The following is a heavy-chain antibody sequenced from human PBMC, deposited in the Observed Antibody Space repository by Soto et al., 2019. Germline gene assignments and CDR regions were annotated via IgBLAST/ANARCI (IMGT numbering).Heavy chain of an antibody. Sequence: EVQLLESGGGLVQPGGSLRLSCAASGFSFSTYAMSWVRQAPGKGLEWVSFVSGSGGNTYYADSVKGRFTISRDNSKNTVYLQMNNLRAEDTAVYYCAKMGWSRSPPAFDLWGRGTQVTVSS. V-gene: IGHV3-23*01. CDR2: VSGSGGNT. CDR1: GFSFSTYA. CDR3: AKMGWSRSPPAFDL. D-gene: IGHD2-2*01. J-gene: IGHJ2*01.